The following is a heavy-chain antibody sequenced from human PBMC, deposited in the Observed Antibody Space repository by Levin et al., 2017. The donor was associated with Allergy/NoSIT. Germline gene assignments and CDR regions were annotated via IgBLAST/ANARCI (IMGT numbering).Heavy chain of an antibody. CDR1: RYIFSDYF. J-gene: IGHJ4*02. D-gene: IGHD3-22*01. CDR2: INPHSGDT. V-gene: IGHV1-2*02. Sequence: GESLKISCKASRYIFSDYFIHWVRQAPGQGLEWMGWINPHSGDTKYAQEFQGRVTMTRDTSISTAYMELTRLTSDDTAVYYCARDLYNDDSVFGYWGQGTLVNVFS. CDR3: ARDLYNDDSVFGY.